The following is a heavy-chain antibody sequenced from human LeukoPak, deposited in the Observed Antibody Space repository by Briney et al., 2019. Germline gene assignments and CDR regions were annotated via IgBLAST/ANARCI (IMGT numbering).Heavy chain of an antibody. D-gene: IGHD3-9*01. V-gene: IGHV3-21*01. J-gene: IGHJ6*04. CDR1: GFTFSRNS. CDR3: ARSGRYFALGV. Sequence: PGGSLRLSCAASGFTFSRNSMNWVRQAPGKGLEWVSPIGSSSSSYIYYGDSVKGRFTISRGNAKNSLYLQMNSLRAEDTAVYYCARSGRYFALGVWGKGTTVTVSS. CDR2: IGSSSSSYI.